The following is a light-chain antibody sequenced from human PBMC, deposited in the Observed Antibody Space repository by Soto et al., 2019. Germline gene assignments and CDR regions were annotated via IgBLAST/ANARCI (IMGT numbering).Light chain of an antibody. V-gene: IGLV1-40*01. CDR1: SSKIGAGYD. CDR3: QSYDSSLSGSV. J-gene: IGLJ2*01. CDR2: GNS. Sequence: QSVLTQPPSVSGAPGQRVTISCTGSSSKIGAGYDVHWYQQLPGTAPKLLIYGNSNRPSGVPDRFSGSKSGTSASLAITGLQAEDEADYYCQSYDSSLSGSVFGGGTTLTVL.